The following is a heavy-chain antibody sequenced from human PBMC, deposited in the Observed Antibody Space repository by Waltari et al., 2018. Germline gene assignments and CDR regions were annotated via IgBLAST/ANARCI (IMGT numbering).Heavy chain of an antibody. CDR1: GLIFSNYG. CDR3: ARWSVSGSYYDS. Sequence: EVQLLESGETLLQPGGSLRLSCTASGLIFSNYGLTWVRQAPGKGLEWVSAISRDGGATFYGGAVRGRSTISRDNSKNTVYLEINSLRVDDTAKYYCARWSVSGSYYDSWGQGILVAVSS. V-gene: IGHV3-23*01. J-gene: IGHJ4*02. D-gene: IGHD3-10*01. CDR2: ISRDGGAT.